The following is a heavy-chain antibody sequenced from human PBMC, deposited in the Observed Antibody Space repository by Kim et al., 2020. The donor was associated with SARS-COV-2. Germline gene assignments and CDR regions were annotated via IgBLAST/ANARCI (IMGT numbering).Heavy chain of an antibody. CDR3: ARGSMAARPSQRLDY. V-gene: IGHV1-69*04. D-gene: IGHD6-6*01. Sequence: QKSRGRVTITADKSTSTAYMELSSLRSEDTAVYYCARGSMAARPSQRLDYWGQGTLVTVSS. J-gene: IGHJ4*02.